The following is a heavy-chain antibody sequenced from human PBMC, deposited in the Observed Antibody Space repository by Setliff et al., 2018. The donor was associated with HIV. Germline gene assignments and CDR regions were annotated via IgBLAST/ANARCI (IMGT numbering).Heavy chain of an antibody. D-gene: IGHD5-12*01. CDR2: IYYTEIT. J-gene: IGHJ6*02. V-gene: IGHV4-31*03. Sequence: PSETLSLTCTVSGGSISSGGYYWSWIRQHPGKGLEWIGHIYYTEITYYNPSLRSRLTRSLATAKNQFSLKLSSVTAADTAVYFCAREGVGYNPFYYYCMDVWGQGTTVTVSS. CDR3: AREGVGYNPFYYYCMDV. CDR1: GGSISSGGYY.